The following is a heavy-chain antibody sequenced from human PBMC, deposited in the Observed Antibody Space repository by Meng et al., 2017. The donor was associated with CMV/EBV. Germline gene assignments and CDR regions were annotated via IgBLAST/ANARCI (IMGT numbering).Heavy chain of an antibody. D-gene: IGHD2-21*01. CDR3: ARVRDYCGGDCSPRYDGFDI. J-gene: IGHJ3*02. Sequence: GESLKISCAASGFTFSSYWMHWVRQAPGKGLVWVSRINSDGSSTSYADSVKGRFTISRDNAKNSLYLQMNSLRAEDTAVYYCARVRDYCGGDCSPRYDGFDIWGQGTMVTVSS. CDR1: GFTFSSYW. V-gene: IGHV3-74*01. CDR2: INSDGSST.